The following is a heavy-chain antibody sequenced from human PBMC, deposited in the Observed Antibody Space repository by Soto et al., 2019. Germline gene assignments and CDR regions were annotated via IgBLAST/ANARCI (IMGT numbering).Heavy chain of an antibody. CDR3: ARRGSGSYYDY. V-gene: IGHV3-23*01. J-gene: IGHJ4*02. D-gene: IGHD1-26*01. CDR2: IRGSGDST. CDR1: GFTFSSYA. Sequence: EVQLLESGGGLVQPGGSLRLSCAASGFTFSSYAMRWVRQAPGKGLEWVSAIRGSGDSTYYADSVKGRFTTSRDNSNNTLYLQMNSLRADDTAVYYCARRGSGSYYDYWGQGTLVTVSS.